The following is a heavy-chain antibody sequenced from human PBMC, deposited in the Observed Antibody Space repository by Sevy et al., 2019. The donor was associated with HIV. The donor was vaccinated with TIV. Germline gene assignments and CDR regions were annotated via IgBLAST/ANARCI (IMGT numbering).Heavy chain of an antibody. CDR3: AKVPLGYSYGYWYYSYYGMDV. D-gene: IGHD5-18*01. J-gene: IGHJ6*02. CDR2: ISYDGSNK. V-gene: IGHV3-30*18. Sequence: GGSLRLSCAASGFTFSSYGMHWVRQAPGKGLEWVAVISYDGSNKYYADSVKGRFTISRENSKNTLYLQMNSLRGEDTAVYYCAKVPLGYSYGYWYYSYYGMDVWGQGTTVPVSS. CDR1: GFTFSSYG.